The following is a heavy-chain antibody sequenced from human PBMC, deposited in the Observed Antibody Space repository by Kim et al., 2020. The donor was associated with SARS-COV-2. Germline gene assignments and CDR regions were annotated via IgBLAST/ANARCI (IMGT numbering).Heavy chain of an antibody. CDR3: ARHPQAGKYYDYVWGSYRDDWYFDL. Sequence: GGSLRLSCAASGFTFSSYSMNWVRQAPGKGLEWVSSISSSSSYIYYADSVKGRFTISRDNAKNSLYLQMNSLRAEDTAVYYCARHPQAGKYYDYVWGSYRDDWYFDLWGRGTLVTVSS. D-gene: IGHD3-16*02. V-gene: IGHV3-21*04. CDR2: ISSSSSYI. CDR1: GFTFSSYS. J-gene: IGHJ2*01.